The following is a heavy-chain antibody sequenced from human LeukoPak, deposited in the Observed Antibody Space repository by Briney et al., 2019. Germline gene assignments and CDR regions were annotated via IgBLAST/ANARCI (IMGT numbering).Heavy chain of an antibody. J-gene: IGHJ4*02. CDR1: GFTFSSYG. CDR3: AKDFLPYGGSGALDY. CDR2: ISGSGVST. V-gene: IGHV3-23*01. Sequence: PGGSLRLSCAASGFTFSSYGMSWVRQAPGKGLEWVSGISGSGVSTYYADSAKGRFTISRDNSKNTLYLQLNSLRAQDTAVYYCAKDFLPYGGSGALDYWGQGTLVTVSS. D-gene: IGHD3-10*01.